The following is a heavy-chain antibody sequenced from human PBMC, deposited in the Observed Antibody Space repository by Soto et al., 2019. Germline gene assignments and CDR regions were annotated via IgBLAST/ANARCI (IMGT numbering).Heavy chain of an antibody. CDR1: GFTFSSYA. D-gene: IGHD4-17*01. J-gene: IGHJ6*03. V-gene: IGHV3-23*01. Sequence: EVQLLESGGGLVQPGGSLRLSCAASGFTFSSYAMSWVRQAPGKGLEWVSAISGSGGSTYYADSMKGRFTISRDNSKNTLYLQMNSLRAEDTAVYYCAKDPHDYGDYLYYYYMDVWGKGTTVTVSS. CDR2: ISGSGGST. CDR3: AKDPHDYGDYLYYYYMDV.